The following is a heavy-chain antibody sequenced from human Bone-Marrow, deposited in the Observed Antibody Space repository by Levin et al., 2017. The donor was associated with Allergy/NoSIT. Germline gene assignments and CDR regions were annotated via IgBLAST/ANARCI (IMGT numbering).Heavy chain of an antibody. J-gene: IGHJ3*02. Sequence: PGGSLRLSCAASGFSFNNYSMHWVRQAPGKGLEWVSSITSRSSHIYYVDSVEGRFTISRDNAKSSLFLQMNSLRAEDTAVYYCAGAKQGYICDPFDKWGQGTLVTVSS. V-gene: IGHV3-21*01. CDR1: GFSFNNYS. CDR3: AGAKQGYICDPFDK. D-gene: IGHD5-18*01. CDR2: ITSRSSHI.